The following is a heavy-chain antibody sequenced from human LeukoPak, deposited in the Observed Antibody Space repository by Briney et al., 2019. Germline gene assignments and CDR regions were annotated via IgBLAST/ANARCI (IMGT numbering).Heavy chain of an antibody. CDR1: GFTFNDFA. V-gene: IGHV3-23*01. D-gene: IGHD3-16*01. CDR2: IADAGT. Sequence: GRSLRLSCAAPGFTFNDFAMTWVRQAPGKGLEWVSTIADAGTYYADSVKGRFIISRDNSKNMLYLQLNSLRADDTAMYYCARNLGPFDVRGHGTMVTVSS. J-gene: IGHJ3*01. CDR3: ARNLGPFDV.